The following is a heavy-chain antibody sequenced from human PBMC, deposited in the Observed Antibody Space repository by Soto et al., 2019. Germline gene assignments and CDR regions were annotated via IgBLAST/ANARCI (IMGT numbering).Heavy chain of an antibody. D-gene: IGHD6-13*01. CDR1: GYTFTGYY. Sequence: ASVKVSCKASGYTFTGYYMHWVRQAPGQGLEWMGWINPNSGGTNYAQKFQGRVTMTRDTSISTAYMELSRLRSDDTAVYYRVREQGAAAGPPDYYYYGMDVWGQGTTVTVSS. CDR2: INPNSGGT. J-gene: IGHJ6*02. CDR3: VREQGAAAGPPDYYYYGMDV. V-gene: IGHV1-2*02.